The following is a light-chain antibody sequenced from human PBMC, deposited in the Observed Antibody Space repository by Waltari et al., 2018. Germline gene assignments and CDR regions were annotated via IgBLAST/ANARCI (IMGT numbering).Light chain of an antibody. V-gene: IGLV3-19*01. CDR1: SLRTYY. J-gene: IGLJ2*01. CDR2: GKN. CDR3: NSRDSSGNHVL. Sequence: SSALTQDPAVSVALGQQVRITCQGDSLRTYYASWYQQRTGQAPVLVIYGKNNRLSGIPDRFSGSSSGNTASLTISGAQAEDEADYYCNSRDSSGNHVLFGGGTKLTVL.